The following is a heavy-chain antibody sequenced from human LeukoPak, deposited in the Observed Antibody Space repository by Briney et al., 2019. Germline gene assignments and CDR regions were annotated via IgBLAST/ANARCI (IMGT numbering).Heavy chain of an antibody. CDR1: GGSVNGNDHY. Sequence: SQTLSLTCSVSGGSVNGNDHYWSWIRQSPGRGLEWIGSIYYRGNTYYSPSLESRVSMSVDVPRNPFSLQMNSVPAADTAAYYCASKEALYDVLTGYYGGTFDIWGQGTMVTVSS. V-gene: IGHV4-30-4*01. CDR3: ASKEALYDVLTGYYGGTFDI. J-gene: IGHJ3*02. CDR2: IYYRGNT. D-gene: IGHD3-9*01.